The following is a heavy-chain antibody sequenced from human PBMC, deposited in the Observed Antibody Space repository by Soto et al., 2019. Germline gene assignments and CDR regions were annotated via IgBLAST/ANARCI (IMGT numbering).Heavy chain of an antibody. V-gene: IGHV3-30-3*01. CDR3: AAELGNSGYDGHDY. CDR2: IIYDGSDK. D-gene: IGHD5-12*01. CDR1: GFTFSRCA. Sequence: QVQLVESGEGVVQPGRSLRLSCAASGFTFSRCAMHWVRQAPGKGLEWVAVIIYDGSDKYYADSVQGRFTISRDNSKNTLYLQMNSLRPEDTAVYYCAAELGNSGYDGHDYWGQGTLVTVSS. J-gene: IGHJ4*02.